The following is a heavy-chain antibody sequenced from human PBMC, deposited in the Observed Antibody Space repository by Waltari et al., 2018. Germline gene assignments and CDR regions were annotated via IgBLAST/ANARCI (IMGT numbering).Heavy chain of an antibody. J-gene: IGHJ4*02. V-gene: IGHV4-34*01. CDR2: INHSGST. CDR3: ARGRGVYYDFWSGYYRGYYFDY. Sequence: QVQLQQWGAGLLKPSETLSLTCAVYGGSFSGYYWSWIRQPPGKGLGWIGEINHSGSTNYNPSLKSRVTISVDTSKNQFSLKLSSVTAADTAVYYCARGRGVYYDFWSGYYRGYYFDYWGQGTLVTVSS. D-gene: IGHD3-3*01. CDR1: GGSFSGYY.